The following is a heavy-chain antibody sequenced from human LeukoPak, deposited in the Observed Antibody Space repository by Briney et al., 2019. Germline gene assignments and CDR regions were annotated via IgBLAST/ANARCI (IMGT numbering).Heavy chain of an antibody. CDR3: ARGHVSGGTSVPYYYYMDV. J-gene: IGHJ6*03. V-gene: IGHV1-69*05. Sequence: GSSVKVSCKASGGTFSSYAISWVRQAPGQGLEWMGGIIPIFGTANYAQKFQGRVTITTDESTSTAYMELSSLRSEDTAVYYCARGHVSGGTSVPYYYYMDVWGKGTTVTVSS. CDR1: GGTFSSYA. CDR2: IIPIFGTA. D-gene: IGHD2-2*01.